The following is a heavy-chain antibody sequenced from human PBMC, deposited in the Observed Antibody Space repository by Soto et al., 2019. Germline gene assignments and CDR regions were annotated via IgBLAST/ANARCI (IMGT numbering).Heavy chain of an antibody. CDR1: GFTFSGYA. J-gene: IGHJ4*02. CDR2: ISGSGGST. Sequence: EVQLLESGGGLVQPGGSLRLSCAASGFTFSGYAMSWVRQAPGKGLEWVSAISGSGGSTYYADSVKGRFTISRDNSKNTLYLQMNSLRAEDTAVYYCAKDRLMVRGEIDYWGQGTLVTVSS. D-gene: IGHD3-10*01. CDR3: AKDRLMVRGEIDY. V-gene: IGHV3-23*01.